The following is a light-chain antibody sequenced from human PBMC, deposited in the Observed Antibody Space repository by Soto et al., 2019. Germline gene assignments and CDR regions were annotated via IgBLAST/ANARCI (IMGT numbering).Light chain of an antibody. CDR2: DVS. V-gene: IGLV2-11*01. Sequence: QSVLTQPRSVSGSPGQSVTISCTGTSSDVGGYNYVSWYQQHSGKAPKLMIYDVSKRPSGVPDRFSGSKSGNTASLTISGLQAEDEADYYCCSYAGSYTFPYVFGTGTKVTVL. CDR3: CSYAGSYTFPYV. CDR1: SSDVGGYNY. J-gene: IGLJ1*01.